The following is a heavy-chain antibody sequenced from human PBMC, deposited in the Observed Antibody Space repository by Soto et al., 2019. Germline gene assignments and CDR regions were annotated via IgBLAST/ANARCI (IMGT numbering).Heavy chain of an antibody. V-gene: IGHV3-15*07. J-gene: IGHJ4*02. CDR3: TTDIWPSRQSDF. CDR2: IKDKGDGATT. Sequence: PGGSLILSCAASGFTFSHALMNWVRQAPGKGLEWVGHIKDKGDGATTDYAAPVKGRFIISRDDSKNTLYLQMNSLQTEDIAVYYCTTDIWPSRQSDFWGQGTRVTVSS. CDR1: GFTFSHAL. D-gene: IGHD1-1*01.